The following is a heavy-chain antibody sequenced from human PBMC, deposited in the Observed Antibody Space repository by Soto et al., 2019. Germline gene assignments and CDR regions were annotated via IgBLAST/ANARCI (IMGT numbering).Heavy chain of an antibody. CDR3: ARGKRDDFWSGPYYYYGMDV. V-gene: IGHV3-23*01. CDR2: ISGSGGST. J-gene: IGHJ6*02. CDR1: GFTFSNYA. D-gene: IGHD3-3*01. Sequence: EVQLLESGGGLVQPGGSLRLSCAASGFTFSNYAMSWVRQAPGKGLEWVSAISGSGGSTYSADSVKGRFTISRDNSKNTLYLQMNSLRAEDTAVYYCARGKRDDFWSGPYYYYGMDVWGQGTTVTVSS.